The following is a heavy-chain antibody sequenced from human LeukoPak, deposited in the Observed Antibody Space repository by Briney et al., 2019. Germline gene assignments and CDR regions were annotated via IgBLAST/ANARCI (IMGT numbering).Heavy chain of an antibody. CDR3: ATGSIWSGYYDY. V-gene: IGHV1-69*04. CDR1: GGTFSSYA. CDR2: IIPILGIA. D-gene: IGHD3-3*01. Sequence: SVKVSCKASGGTFSSYAISWVRQAPGQGLEWMGRIIPILGIANYAQKFQGRVTMTEDTSTDTAYMELSSLRSEDTAVYYCATGSIWSGYYDYWGQGTLVTVSS. J-gene: IGHJ4*02.